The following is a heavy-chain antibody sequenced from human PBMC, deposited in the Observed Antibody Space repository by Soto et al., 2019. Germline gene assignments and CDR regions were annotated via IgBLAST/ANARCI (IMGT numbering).Heavy chain of an antibody. CDR1: VGASGDFY. CDR2: VHFSGTI. D-gene: IGHD1-1*01. J-gene: IGHJ4*02. Sequence: QVQLQQWGAGLLKPSETLSLTCDVYVGASGDFYWSWIRQPPGKGLEWIGEVHFSGTINYHPSLMSRVTISIDTTKTHFYLELRSVTGADTAFYFCARGTDLYKTGNCWGQGTQVTVSS. CDR3: ARGTDLYKTGNC. V-gene: IGHV4-34*01.